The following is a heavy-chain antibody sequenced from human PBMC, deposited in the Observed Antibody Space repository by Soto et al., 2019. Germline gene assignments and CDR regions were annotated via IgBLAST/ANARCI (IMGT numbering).Heavy chain of an antibody. V-gene: IGHV4-30-4*01. CDR3: ARSTGRY. D-gene: IGHD2-21*01. CDR1: GASVSSDDYY. J-gene: IGHJ4*02. CDR2: IYNSGST. Sequence: SETLSLTCTVSGASVSSDDYYGCWIRQTPGKGLEWIGYIYNSGSTYYNPSLKSRLTISIDTSKNQFSLKLRSVKAADTAVYYCARSTGRYWGQGILVTVSS.